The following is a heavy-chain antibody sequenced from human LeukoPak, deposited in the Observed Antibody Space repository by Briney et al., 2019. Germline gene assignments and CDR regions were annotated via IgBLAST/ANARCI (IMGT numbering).Heavy chain of an antibody. J-gene: IGHJ4*02. CDR3: ATSGPYPYYFDY. D-gene: IGHD3-3*01. CDR2: ISWDGGST. V-gene: IGHV3-43*01. CDR1: GFTVSSNY. Sequence: PGGSLRLSCAASGFTVSSNYMSWVRQAPGKGLEWVSLISWDGGSTYYADSVKGRFTISRDNSKNSLYLQMNSLRTEDTALYYCATSGPYPYYFDYWGQGTLVTVSS.